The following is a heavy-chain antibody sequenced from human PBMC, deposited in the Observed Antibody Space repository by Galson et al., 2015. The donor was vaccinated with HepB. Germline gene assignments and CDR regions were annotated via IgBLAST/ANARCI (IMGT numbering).Heavy chain of an antibody. D-gene: IGHD5-24*01. CDR2: ISFDGGDK. V-gene: IGHV3-30*18. CDR3: AKTMDGHFYFYGLDV. Sequence: LRLSCAASGFTFSHYGMHWVRQAPGKGLEWVAVISFDGGDKYYADSVRGRFTIFRDSSKNTLYLQMNGLTTEDTAVYFCAKTMDGHFYFYGLDVWGQGTTVTVS. CDR1: GFTFSHYG. J-gene: IGHJ6*02.